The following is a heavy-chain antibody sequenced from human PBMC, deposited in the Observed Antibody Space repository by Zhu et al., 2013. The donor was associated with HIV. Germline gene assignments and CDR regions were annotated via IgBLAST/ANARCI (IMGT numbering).Heavy chain of an antibody. CDR1: GGSFSNFG. CDR2: INPNSGGT. Sequence: QVQVVQSGAEVKKPGSSVKVSCKASGGSFSNFGINWVRQAPGQGLEWMGWINPNSGGTNYAQKFQGRVTMTRDTSISTAYMELSRLRSDDTAVYYCAGGDSGTIGDYWGQGTLLTVSS. CDR3: AGGDSGTIGDY. D-gene: IGHD5-12*01. J-gene: IGHJ4*02. V-gene: IGHV1-2*02.